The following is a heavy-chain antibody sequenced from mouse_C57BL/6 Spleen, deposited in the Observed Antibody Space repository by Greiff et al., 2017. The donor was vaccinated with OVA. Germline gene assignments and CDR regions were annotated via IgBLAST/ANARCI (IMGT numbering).Heavy chain of an antibody. D-gene: IGHD1-1*01. CDR3: ARRAVVASGAMDY. Sequence: VQLKESGGGLVKPGGSLKLSCAASGFTFSDYGMHWVRQAPEKGLEWVAYISSGSSTIYYADTVKGRFTISRDNAKNTLFLQMTSLRSEDTAMYYCARRAVVASGAMDYWGQGTSVTVSS. CDR2: ISSGSSTI. CDR1: GFTFSDYG. J-gene: IGHJ4*01. V-gene: IGHV5-17*01.